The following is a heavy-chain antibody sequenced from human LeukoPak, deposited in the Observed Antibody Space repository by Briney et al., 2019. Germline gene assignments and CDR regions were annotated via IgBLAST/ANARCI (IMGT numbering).Heavy chain of an antibody. Sequence: GGSLRLSCAASGFTFSDYYMSWISQAPGKGLEWVSYISSSGSITYYADSVKGRFTISRDNAKNSLYLQMNSLRAEDTAVYYCVREGGLNYGTRWGQGTLVTVSS. V-gene: IGHV3-11*04. CDR1: GFTFSDYY. CDR2: ISSSGSIT. D-gene: IGHD5-18*01. CDR3: VREGGLNYGTR. J-gene: IGHJ4*02.